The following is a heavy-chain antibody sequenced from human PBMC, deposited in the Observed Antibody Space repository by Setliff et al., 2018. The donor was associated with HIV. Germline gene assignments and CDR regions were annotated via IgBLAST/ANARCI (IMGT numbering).Heavy chain of an antibody. J-gene: IGHJ6*03. CDR2: VYYSGGT. CDR3: ARAVIRREDRGMWTKLWSAPNHMDV. CDR1: GGSVSDTSYY. Sequence: SETLSLTCTVSGGSVSDTSYYWGWIRQPPGKGLEWLANVYYSGGTYYDPSLNSRVTISVDTSRNQFSLKLTSVTAADTALYYCARAVIRREDRGMWTKLWSAPNHMDVWGKGITVTVSS. V-gene: IGHV4-39*01. D-gene: IGHD3-10*01.